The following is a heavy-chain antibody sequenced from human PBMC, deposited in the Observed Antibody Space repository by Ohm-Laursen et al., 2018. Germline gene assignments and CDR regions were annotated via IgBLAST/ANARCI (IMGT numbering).Heavy chain of an antibody. Sequence: SLRLSCAASGFTDTTYYMTWVRQAPGKGLEWVSIINDGGTTNYADSVKGRFTLSRDNSKNTLYVQMSSLRAEDTAVYYCAKEEQQWLVNSVGTFDIWGQGTMVSVSS. CDR3: AKEEQQWLVNSVGTFDI. D-gene: IGHD6-19*01. CDR1: GFTDTTYY. J-gene: IGHJ3*02. V-gene: IGHV3-53*01. CDR2: INDGGTT.